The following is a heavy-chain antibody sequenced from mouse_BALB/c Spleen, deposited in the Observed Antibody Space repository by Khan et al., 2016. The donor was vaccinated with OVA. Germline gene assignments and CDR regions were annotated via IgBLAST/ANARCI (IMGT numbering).Heavy chain of an antibody. V-gene: IGHV5-6*01. Sequence: EVNLVESGGDVVKPGGSLKLSCAASGFTFSTYGMSWVRQTPDKRLEWVATVSTGGHYTYYPDTVKGRFTISRENAKNTLYLQMSRLKSEYTAIFYCARLAYYYYSEGFAYWGQGTLVTVSA. J-gene: IGHJ3*01. CDR2: VSTGGHYT. CDR1: GFTFSTYG. D-gene: IGHD1-1*01. CDR3: ARLAYYYYSEGFAY.